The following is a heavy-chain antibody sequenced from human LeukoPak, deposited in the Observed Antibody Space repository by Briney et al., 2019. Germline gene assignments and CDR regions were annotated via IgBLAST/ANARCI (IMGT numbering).Heavy chain of an antibody. CDR1: GYTFTSYY. D-gene: IGHD6-6*01. Sequence: GASVKVSCKASGYTFTSYYMHWVRQAPGQGLEWMGIINPSGGSTSYAQKFQGRVTMTRDTSTSTAYMELSRLRSDDTAVYYCARDGYSSSSDLLRYYYYYYYMDVWGKGTTVTVSS. J-gene: IGHJ6*03. V-gene: IGHV1-46*01. CDR3: ARDGYSSSSDLLRYYYYYYYMDV. CDR2: INPSGGST.